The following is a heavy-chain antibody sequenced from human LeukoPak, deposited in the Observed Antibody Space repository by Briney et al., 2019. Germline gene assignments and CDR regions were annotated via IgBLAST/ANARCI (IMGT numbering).Heavy chain of an antibody. CDR2: IYHSGST. Sequence: SETLSLTCAVSGGSISSGGYSWSWIRQPPGKGLEWIGYIYHSGSTYHNPSLKSRVTISVDRSKNQFSLKLSSVTAADTAVYYCASFIVGATGWFDPWGQGTLVTVSS. J-gene: IGHJ5*02. V-gene: IGHV4-30-2*01. D-gene: IGHD1-26*01. CDR1: GGSISSGGYS. CDR3: ASFIVGATGWFDP.